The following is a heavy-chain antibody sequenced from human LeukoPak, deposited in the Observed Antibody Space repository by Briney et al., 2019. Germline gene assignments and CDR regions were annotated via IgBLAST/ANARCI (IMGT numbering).Heavy chain of an antibody. Sequence: GGSLRLSCAASGFTFSSYSMNWVRQAPGKGLEWVSYISSSGSTIYYADSVKGRFTISRDNAKNSLYLQMNSLRAEDTAVYYCARGYYYDSSGYYYLPDIWGQGTMVTVSS. V-gene: IGHV3-48*04. CDR2: ISSSGSTI. CDR3: ARGYYYDSSGYYYLPDI. J-gene: IGHJ3*02. CDR1: GFTFSSYS. D-gene: IGHD3-22*01.